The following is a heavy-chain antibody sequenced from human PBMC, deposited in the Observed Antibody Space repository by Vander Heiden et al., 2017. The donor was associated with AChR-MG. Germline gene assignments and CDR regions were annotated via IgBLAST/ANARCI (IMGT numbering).Heavy chain of an antibody. CDR2: ISGSGFNT. CDR1: GFPFSDYA. V-gene: IGHV3-23*01. Sequence: EVQLSESGGGLVQPGGSLRLSCAASGFPFSDYAMCWVRQAPGKGLEWVSGISGSGFNTYYADSVKGRSTISRDNAKNTLYLQMNSLRAEDTAVYYCAKESVPTPLSFGYFNLWGRGTLVTVST. CDR3: AKESVPTPLSFGYFNL. J-gene: IGHJ2*01. D-gene: IGHD4-17*01.